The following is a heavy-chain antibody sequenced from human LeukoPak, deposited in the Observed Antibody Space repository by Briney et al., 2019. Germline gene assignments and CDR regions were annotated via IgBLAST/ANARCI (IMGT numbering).Heavy chain of an antibody. D-gene: IGHD2-21*01. CDR2: IGSDGRNK. V-gene: IGHV3-33*01. J-gene: IGHJ3*02. CDR3: ARDDLVLEENGIDI. CDR1: GFTFSSYG. Sequence: GGSLRLSCAASGFTFSSYGIHWVRQAPGKGLEWMAVIGSDGRNKFYADSVTGRFTISRDNSKNTLYLQMNSLRAEDTAVYYCARDDLVLEENGIDIWGQGTMVTVSS.